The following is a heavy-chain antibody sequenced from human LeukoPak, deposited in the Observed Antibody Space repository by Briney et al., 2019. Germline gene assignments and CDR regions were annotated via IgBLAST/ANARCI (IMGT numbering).Heavy chain of an antibody. V-gene: IGHV3-30*04. CDR3: ARGLDTAMVSNFDY. Sequence: GGSLRLSCAASGFTFSSYAMHWVREAPGKGLERVAVISYDGSNKYYADSVKGRFTISRDNSKNTLYLQMNSLRAEDTAVYYCARGLDTAMVSNFDYWGQGPLVTVPS. J-gene: IGHJ4*02. D-gene: IGHD5-18*01. CDR1: GFTFSSYA. CDR2: ISYDGSNK.